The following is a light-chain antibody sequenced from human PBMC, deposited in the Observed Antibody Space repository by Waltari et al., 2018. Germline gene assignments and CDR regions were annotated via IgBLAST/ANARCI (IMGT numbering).Light chain of an antibody. Sequence: DILMTQSPATLSVSLGERATLSCTASQNLNAKFAWYQLRPGQAPRLLISCGSTRATGVPARFSGSGSGIEFTLTISGLQSEDFAVYSCQQYNTWPQTFGQGTKLEV. CDR2: CGS. CDR3: QQYNTWPQT. V-gene: IGKV3-15*01. J-gene: IGKJ2*01. CDR1: QNLNAK.